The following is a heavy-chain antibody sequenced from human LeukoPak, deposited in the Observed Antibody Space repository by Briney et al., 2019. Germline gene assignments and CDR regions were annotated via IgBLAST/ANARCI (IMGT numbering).Heavy chain of an antibody. V-gene: IGHV4-59*01. Sequence: SETLSLTCTVSGGSISSYYWSWIRQPPGKGLEWIGYIYYSGSTNYNPSLKSRVTISVDTSKNQFSLKLSSVTAADTAVYYCARVGDTVTGIDWFDPWGQGTLVTVSS. CDR2: IYYSGST. D-gene: IGHD4-17*01. CDR3: ARVGDTVTGIDWFDP. J-gene: IGHJ5*02. CDR1: GGSISSYY.